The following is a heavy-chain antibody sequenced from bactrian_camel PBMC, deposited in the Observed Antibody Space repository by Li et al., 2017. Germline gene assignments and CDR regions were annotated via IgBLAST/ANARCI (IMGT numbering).Heavy chain of an antibody. V-gene: IGHV3S1*01. CDR1: GFKNRRYC. CDR3: GSWRCGMNPYSDAD. D-gene: IGHD1*01. J-gene: IGHJ4*01. Sequence: HVQLVESGGGSAQAGGSLTLSCVGSGFKNRRYCLGWFRQAPGKEREGVAQINDRSDGTYYVDSVKGRFTISKDYAVNTPYLQMNNLKPEDTAMYYCGSWRCGMNPYSDADWGQ. CDR2: INDRSDGT.